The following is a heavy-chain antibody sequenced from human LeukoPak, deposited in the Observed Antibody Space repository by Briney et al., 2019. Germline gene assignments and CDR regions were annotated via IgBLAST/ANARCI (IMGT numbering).Heavy chain of an antibody. D-gene: IGHD2-15*01. Sequence: GESLKISCKGSGYSFTSYWIGWVRQMPGKGLEWMGIIYPGDSDTRYSPSFQGQVTISADKSISTAYLQWSRLKASDTAMYYCARSSFLSGGSFYYGMDVWGQGTTVTVSS. V-gene: IGHV5-51*01. CDR3: ARSSFLSGGSFYYGMDV. CDR1: GYSFTSYW. CDR2: IYPGDSDT. J-gene: IGHJ6*02.